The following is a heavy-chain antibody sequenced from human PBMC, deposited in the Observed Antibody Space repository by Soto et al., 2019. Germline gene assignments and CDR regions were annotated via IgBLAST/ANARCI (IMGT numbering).Heavy chain of an antibody. CDR2: ISPMFGAA. CDR3: AVEVQAPAPGFAC. CDR1: GGTFNSCA. V-gene: IGHV1-69*19. Sequence: QVQLVQSGAEMEKPGASVYVSCPSSGGTFNSCAMNWVRQAPGQGPEGVGDISPMFGAANYAAKFQGRGTLTADGSTGTSSMRSSRLRSWVTALYCCAVEVQAPAPGFACWGQGTLVPVSP. D-gene: IGHD3-3*01. J-gene: IGHJ4*02.